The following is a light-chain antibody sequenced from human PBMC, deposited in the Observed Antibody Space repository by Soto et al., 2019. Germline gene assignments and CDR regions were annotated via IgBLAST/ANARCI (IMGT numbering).Light chain of an antibody. J-gene: IGKJ1*01. CDR1: QSLLHSNGYNY. Sequence: DIVMTQSPLSLPVTPGEPASISCRSSQSLLHSNGYNYLDWYLQKPGQSPQLLIYWGSNRASGVPDRFSGSGSGTDFTLKISRVEAEDVGVYYCMQALQTPPWTFGQGTKVDI. V-gene: IGKV2-28*01. CDR2: WGS. CDR3: MQALQTPPWT.